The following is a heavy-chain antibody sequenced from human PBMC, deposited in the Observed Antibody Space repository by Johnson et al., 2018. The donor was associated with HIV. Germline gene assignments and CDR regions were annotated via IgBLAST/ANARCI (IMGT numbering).Heavy chain of an antibody. D-gene: IGHD6-6*01. CDR1: GFTFSSYA. CDR3: ARGRSSSSTAAFDI. J-gene: IGHJ3*02. V-gene: IGHV3-NL1*01. Sequence: VQLVESGGGVVQPGRSLRLSCEASGFTFSSYAVHWVRQAPGKGLEWVSVIYSGGSTYQADSVKGRFTISRDNSKNTLYLQMKSLRGEDTAVYSCARGRSSSSTAAFDIWGQGTMVTVSS. CDR2: IYSGGST.